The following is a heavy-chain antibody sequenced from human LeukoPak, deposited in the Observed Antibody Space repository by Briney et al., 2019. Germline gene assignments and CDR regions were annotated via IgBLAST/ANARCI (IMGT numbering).Heavy chain of an antibody. J-gene: IGHJ6*02. V-gene: IGHV4-34*01. D-gene: IGHD3-9*01. CDR1: GGSFSGYY. CDR2: INHSGST. CDR3: ARRGRGLRYFGPERHYGMGV. Sequence: PSETLSLTCAVYGGSFSGYYWSWIRQPPGKGLEWIGEINHSGSTNYNPSLKSRVTISVDTSKNQFSLKLSSVTAADTAVYYCARRGRGLRYFGPERHYGMGVWGQGTTVTVSS.